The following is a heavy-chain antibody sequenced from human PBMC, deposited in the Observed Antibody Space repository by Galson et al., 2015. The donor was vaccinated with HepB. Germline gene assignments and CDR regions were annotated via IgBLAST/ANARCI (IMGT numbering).Heavy chain of an antibody. Sequence: SLRLSCAASGFTFSSYAMHWVRQAPGKGLDWVAVITYDGSNKYYADSVKGRFTISRDNSGNTLYLQMNSLRTDDTAVYYCARLGGRGGDCCEVDFWGHGTLVTVSS. CDR2: ITYDGSNK. V-gene: IGHV3-30*04. CDR1: GFTFSSYA. J-gene: IGHJ4*01. D-gene: IGHD2-21*02. CDR3: ARLGGRGGDCCEVDF.